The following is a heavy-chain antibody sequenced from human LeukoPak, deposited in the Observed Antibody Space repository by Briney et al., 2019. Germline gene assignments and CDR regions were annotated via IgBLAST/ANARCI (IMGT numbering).Heavy chain of an antibody. CDR3: ARDRRYSSSWYGGAGTEHWFDP. J-gene: IGHJ5*02. V-gene: IGHV3-30-3*01. CDR2: ISYDGSNK. Sequence: GRSLRLSCAASGFTFSSYAMHWVRQAPGKGLEWVAVISYDGSNKYYADSVKGRFTISRDNSKNTLYLQMNSLRAEDTAVYYCARDRRYSSSWYGGAGTEHWFDPWGQGTLVTVSS. CDR1: GFTFSSYA. D-gene: IGHD6-13*01.